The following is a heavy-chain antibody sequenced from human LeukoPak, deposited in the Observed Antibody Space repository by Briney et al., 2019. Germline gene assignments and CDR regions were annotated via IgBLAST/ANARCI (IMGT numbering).Heavy chain of an antibody. Sequence: ASVKVSCKTSGYTFTDYYVHWMRQAPGQGLEWMGWINSNSGGTSYAQKFQGRVTLTRDTPTRAAFMELNRLTSDDTAVYYCARTSIAARRADFDYWGQGTVVTVSS. CDR3: ARTSIAARRADFDY. V-gene: IGHV1-2*02. CDR2: INSNSGGT. D-gene: IGHD6-6*01. J-gene: IGHJ4*02. CDR1: GYTFTDYY.